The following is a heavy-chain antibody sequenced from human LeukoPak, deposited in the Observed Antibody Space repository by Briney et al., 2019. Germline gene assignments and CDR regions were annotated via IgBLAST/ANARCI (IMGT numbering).Heavy chain of an antibody. J-gene: IGHJ4*02. D-gene: IGHD3-3*01. V-gene: IGHV3-7*01. CDR1: GFPFNAYW. CDR3: ARGVVYPTWSGPHWSDY. CDR2: IKQDASQE. Sequence: GGSLRLSCAASGFPFNAYWMSWVRQAPGKGPEWVAHIKQDASQEDHVDSVKGRFTISRDNVKNSLYLQMNSLRAEDTAVYYCARGVVYPTWSGPHWSDYWGQGTLVTVSS.